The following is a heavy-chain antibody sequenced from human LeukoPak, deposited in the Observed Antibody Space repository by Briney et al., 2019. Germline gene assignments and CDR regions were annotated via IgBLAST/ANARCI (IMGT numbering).Heavy chain of an antibody. V-gene: IGHV3-23*01. D-gene: IGHD1-26*01. CDR3: AKDTVEGSGD. Sequence: GGSLRLSCAASGFTFSNYAMTWVRQAPGKGLEWVSAISGSGYSTYYADSVKGRFTISRDSSKNKLYLQMNSLRAEDTAVYYCAKDTVEGSGDWGQGTLVTVSS. CDR1: GFTFSNYA. J-gene: IGHJ4*02. CDR2: ISGSGYST.